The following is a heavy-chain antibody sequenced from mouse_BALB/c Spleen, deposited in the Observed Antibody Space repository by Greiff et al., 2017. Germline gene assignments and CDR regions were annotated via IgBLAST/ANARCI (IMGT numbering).Heavy chain of an antibody. CDR3: ARGGDYGYDSYAMDY. Sequence: EVKLVESGGGLVKPGGSLKLSCAASGFTFSSYAMSWVRQTPEKRLECVASISSGGSTYYPDSVKGRFTISRDNARNILYLQMSSLRSEDTAMYYCARGGDYGYDSYAMDYWGQGTSVTVSS. J-gene: IGHJ4*01. D-gene: IGHD2-2*01. V-gene: IGHV5-6-5*01. CDR2: ISSGGST. CDR1: GFTFSSYA.